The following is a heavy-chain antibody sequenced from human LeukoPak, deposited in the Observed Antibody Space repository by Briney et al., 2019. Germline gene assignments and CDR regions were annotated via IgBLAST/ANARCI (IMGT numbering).Heavy chain of an antibody. CDR3: ARERRPAAIGWDYFYYYGMDV. V-gene: IGHV4-61*02. CDR2: IYTSRST. J-gene: IGHJ6*02. D-gene: IGHD2-2*02. Sequence: SETQSLTCTVSVGSISSGSYYWSWIRQPAGKGLEWIGRIYTSRSTNYNPSLKSRVTISVDTSKNQFSLKLSFVTAADTAVYYCARERRPAAIGWDYFYYYGMDVWGQGTTVTVSS. CDR1: VGSISSGSYY.